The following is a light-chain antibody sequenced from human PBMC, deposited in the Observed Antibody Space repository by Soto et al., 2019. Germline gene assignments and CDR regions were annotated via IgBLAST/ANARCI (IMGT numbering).Light chain of an antibody. V-gene: IGLV1-44*01. J-gene: IGLJ1*01. Sequence: QSALTQPPSASATPGQRVTISCSGSNSNIGTNTVNWCQQLPGTAPRLLIYTNNQRPSGVPQRFSGSKTGTSASLAIGGLQSEDGADYYCAAWDDSLGAYVFGTGTKVTVL. CDR2: TNN. CDR3: AAWDDSLGAYV. CDR1: NSNIGTNT.